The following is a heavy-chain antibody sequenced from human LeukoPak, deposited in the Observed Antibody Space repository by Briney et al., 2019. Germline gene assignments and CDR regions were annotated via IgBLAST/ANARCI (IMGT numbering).Heavy chain of an antibody. CDR1: GFTFSSYA. CDR2: ISGSGGST. D-gene: IGHD6-13*01. J-gene: IGHJ6*02. CDR3: ARGAAAYSRGYYYGMDV. Sequence: GGSLRLSCAASGFTFSSYAMSWVRQAPGKGLEWVSAISGSGGSTYYADSVKGRFTISRDNSKNTLYLQMNSLRAEDTAVYYCARGAAAYSRGYYYGMDVWGQGTTVTVSS. V-gene: IGHV3-23*01.